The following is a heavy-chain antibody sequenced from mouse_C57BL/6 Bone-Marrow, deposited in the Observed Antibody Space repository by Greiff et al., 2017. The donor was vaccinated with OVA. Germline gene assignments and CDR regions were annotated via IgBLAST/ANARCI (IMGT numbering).Heavy chain of an antibody. Sequence: LEESGPELVKPGASVKISCKASGYAFSSSWMNWVKQRPGQGLEWIGRIYPGDGDTNYNGKFKGKATLTADKSSSTAYMQLSSLTSEDSAVYFCARHEDGYYASYFDYGGQGTTLTVSS. CDR3: ARHEDGYYASYFDY. CDR2: IYPGDGDT. CDR1: GYAFSSSW. D-gene: IGHD2-3*01. V-gene: IGHV1-82*01. J-gene: IGHJ2*01.